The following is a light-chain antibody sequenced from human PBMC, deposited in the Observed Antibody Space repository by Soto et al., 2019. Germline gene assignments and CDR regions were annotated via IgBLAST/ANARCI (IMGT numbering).Light chain of an antibody. CDR1: QSISST. J-gene: IGKJ1*01. CDR2: TAA. CDR3: QQSNRLPPT. Sequence: DIQMTQSPSSLSASVGDRVTITCRASQSISSTLNWYQQKPGKAPKLLIYTAASLQSGVPSRFSGSGSGTDFTLTIASLQLEDVATYYCQQSNRLPPTFGQGTKVEIK. V-gene: IGKV1-39*01.